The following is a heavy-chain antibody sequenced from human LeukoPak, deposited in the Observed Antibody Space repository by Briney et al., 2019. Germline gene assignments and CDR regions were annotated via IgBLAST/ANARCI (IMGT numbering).Heavy chain of an antibody. J-gene: IGHJ6*02. CDR1: XGSVSSSSYF. CDR2: IYYSGST. Sequence: SETLSLTGTVSXGSVSSSSYFWGWIRQPPGMRLEWVGNIYYSGSTFYNPSLKSRVTISVDTSKNQFSLKLSSVTAADTAVYYCSRSVTTSYYYYGMDVWGQGTTVTVSS. V-gene: IGHV4-39*01. D-gene: IGHD3-3*01. CDR3: SRSVTTSYYYYGMDV.